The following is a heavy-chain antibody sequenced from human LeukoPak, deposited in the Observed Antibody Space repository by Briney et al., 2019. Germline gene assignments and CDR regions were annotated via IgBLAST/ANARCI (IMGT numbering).Heavy chain of an antibody. Sequence: GGSLRLSCAASGFTFSSYWMSWVRQAPGKGLEWVANIKQDGSERYYVDSVKGRFTISRDNAKNSLYLQMNSLRAEDTAVYYCAKGNGYSYGRYYFDYWGQGTLVTVSS. V-gene: IGHV3-7*01. CDR1: GFTFSSYW. J-gene: IGHJ4*02. CDR3: AKGNGYSYGRYYFDY. D-gene: IGHD5-18*01. CDR2: IKQDGSER.